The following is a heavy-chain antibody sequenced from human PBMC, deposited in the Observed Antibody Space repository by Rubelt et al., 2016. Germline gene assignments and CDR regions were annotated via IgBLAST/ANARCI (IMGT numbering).Heavy chain of an antibody. Sequence: SSYAMHWVRQAPGKGLEWVAVIWFDGSNKYYADSVKGRFTISRDNSKNTLYLQMNSLRVEDTAVYYCAKIRSTQGYGMDVWGPGTTVSVSS. CDR3: AKIRSTQGYGMDV. J-gene: IGHJ6*02. CDR2: IWFDGSNK. V-gene: IGHV3-33*06. D-gene: IGHD2-15*01. CDR1: SSYA.